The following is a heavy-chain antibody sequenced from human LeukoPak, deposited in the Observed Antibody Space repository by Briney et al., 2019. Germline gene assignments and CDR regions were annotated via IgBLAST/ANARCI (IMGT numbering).Heavy chain of an antibody. CDR2: IIPIFGTA. CDR1: GGTFSSYA. J-gene: IGHJ6*02. D-gene: IGHD6-13*01. V-gene: IGHV1-69*13. Sequence: ASVKVSCKASGGTFSSYAISWVRQAPGQGLEWMGGIIPIFGTANYAQKFQGRVTITADESTSTAYMELSSLRSEDTAVYYCARGGAGPRLDYYYDMDVWGQGTTVTVSS. CDR3: ARGGAGPRLDYYYDMDV.